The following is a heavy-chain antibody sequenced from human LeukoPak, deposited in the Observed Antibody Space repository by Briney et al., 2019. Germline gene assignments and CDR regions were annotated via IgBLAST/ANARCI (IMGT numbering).Heavy chain of an antibody. J-gene: IGHJ2*01. CDR3: ARPYYYDSSGYRNWYFDL. V-gene: IGHV1-69*01. Sequence: SVKVSCKASGGTFSSYAISWVRQAPGQGLEWMGGIIPIFGTANHAQKFQGRVTITADESTSTACMELSSLRSEDTAVYYCARPYYYDSSGYRNWYFDLWGRGTLVTVSS. CDR2: IIPIFGTA. D-gene: IGHD3-22*01. CDR1: GGTFSSYA.